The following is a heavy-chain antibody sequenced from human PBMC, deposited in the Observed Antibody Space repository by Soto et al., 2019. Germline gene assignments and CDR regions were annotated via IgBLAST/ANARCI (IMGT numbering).Heavy chain of an antibody. CDR1: GFTFSNYY. Sequence: PGGSLRLSCGASGFTFSNYYMSWIRQAPGKGLEWVSYISSTGRTIYYADSVKGRFTVSRDSAQNSLSLKLNSLRVEDTVVYYCARSYSSGWEFDYWGQGTQVTVSS. D-gene: IGHD6-19*01. J-gene: IGHJ4*02. CDR3: ARSYSSGWEFDY. CDR2: ISSTGRTI. V-gene: IGHV3-11*01.